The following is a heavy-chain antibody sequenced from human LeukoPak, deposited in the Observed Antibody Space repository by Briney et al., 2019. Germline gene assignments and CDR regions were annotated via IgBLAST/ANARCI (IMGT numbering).Heavy chain of an antibody. Sequence: SETLSLTCTVSGGSISSGDYYWSWIRQPPGKGLEWIGYIYHSGSTYYNPSLKSRVTISVDRSKNQFSLKLSSVTAADTAVYYCARDSGDYEMDTWGQGTLVTVSS. D-gene: IGHD4-17*01. J-gene: IGHJ5*02. CDR1: GGSISSGDYY. CDR3: ARDSGDYEMDT. V-gene: IGHV4-30-2*01. CDR2: IYHSGST.